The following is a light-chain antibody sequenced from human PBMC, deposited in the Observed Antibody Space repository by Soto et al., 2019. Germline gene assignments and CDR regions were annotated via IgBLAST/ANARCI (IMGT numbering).Light chain of an antibody. J-gene: IGLJ1*01. CDR1: SSNIGSYY. Sequence: QSVLTQPPSVSAAPGQKVTISCSGSSSNIGSYYVSWYQHLPGTAPTVLIYDNTKRPSGIPDRFSGSRSGTSATLGITGLQTGYEADYYCGTWDSSLNAYVFGTGTKGTVL. V-gene: IGLV1-51*01. CDR2: DNT. CDR3: GTWDSSLNAYV.